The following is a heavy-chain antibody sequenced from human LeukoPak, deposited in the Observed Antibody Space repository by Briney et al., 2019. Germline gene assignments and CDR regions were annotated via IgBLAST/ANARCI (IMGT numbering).Heavy chain of an antibody. CDR3: AKGASSLGDY. CDR1: GFTFNTYA. J-gene: IGHJ4*02. D-gene: IGHD3-16*01. V-gene: IGHV3-23*01. Sequence: GGSLRLSCVTSGFTFNTYAMSWVRQAPGRGLEWVSAISGGGGGTYYAASVKGRFTISRDNSNNTLYLQINSLRAEDTAIYYCAKGASSLGDYWGQGTLVTVSS. CDR2: ISGGGGGT.